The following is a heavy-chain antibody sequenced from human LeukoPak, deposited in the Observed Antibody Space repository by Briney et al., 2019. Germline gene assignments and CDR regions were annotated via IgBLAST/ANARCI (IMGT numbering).Heavy chain of an antibody. CDR1: GFTFSSSS. CDR2: IKQDGGDK. CDR3: ARVRGGYYFDY. Sequence: GGSLRLSCAASGFTFSSSSVTWVRQAPGKGLEWVANIKQDGGDKFYVDSVKGRFTISRDNAKNSLFLQMNSLRAEDTAVYYCARVRGGYYFDYWGQGTLVTVSS. J-gene: IGHJ4*02. V-gene: IGHV3-7*05. D-gene: IGHD2-15*01.